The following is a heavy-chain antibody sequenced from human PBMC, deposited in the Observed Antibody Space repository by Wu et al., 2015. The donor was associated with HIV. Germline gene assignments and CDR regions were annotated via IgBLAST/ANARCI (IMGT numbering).Heavy chain of an antibody. CDR3: ARGEGGRGVIIYPDT. V-gene: IGHV1-2*02. CDR2: INTNSGGT. Sequence: QAQLMQSGGEVKKPGSSVRVSCKTSGGTFHNYAIAWVRQAPGQGLEWMGWINTNSGGTNYAQKFQGRVTMTRDTSISTAYMELSRLRSDDTAVYYCARGEGGRGVIIYPDTWGQGTLVTVSS. D-gene: IGHD3-10*01. CDR1: GGTFHNYA. J-gene: IGHJ4*02.